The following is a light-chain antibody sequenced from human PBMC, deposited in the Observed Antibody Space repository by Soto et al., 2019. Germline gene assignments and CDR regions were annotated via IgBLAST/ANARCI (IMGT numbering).Light chain of an antibody. Sequence: DIQMTQSPSSLSASVGDRVTITCRTSQSIITYLNWYQQKPGKAPKLLIYAASILQSGVSSRFKGRGSGTDFTLTINSLQPGEFATYYCQQSYSTPRTFGQGTKVDIK. V-gene: IGKV1-39*01. J-gene: IGKJ1*01. CDR2: AAS. CDR3: QQSYSTPRT. CDR1: QSIITY.